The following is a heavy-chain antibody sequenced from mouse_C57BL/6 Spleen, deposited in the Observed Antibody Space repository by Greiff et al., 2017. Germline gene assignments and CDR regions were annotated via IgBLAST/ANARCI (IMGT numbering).Heavy chain of an antibody. J-gene: IGHJ1*03. V-gene: IGHV1-64*01. CDR2: IHPNSGST. D-gene: IGHD2-4*01. CDR1: GYTFTSYW. CDR3: ARRYYDSNWYCDV. Sequence: VQLQQPGAELVKPGASVKLSCKASGYTFTSYWMHWVKQRPGQGLEWIGMIHPNSGSTNYNEKFKSKATLTVDKSSSTAYMQLSSLTSEDSAVYYCARRYYDSNWYCDVWGTGTTVTVSS.